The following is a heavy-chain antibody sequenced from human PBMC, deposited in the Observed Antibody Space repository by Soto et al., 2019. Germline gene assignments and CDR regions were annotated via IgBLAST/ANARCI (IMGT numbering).Heavy chain of an antibody. V-gene: IGHV1-2*04. D-gene: IGHD1-26*01. CDR3: ARSRGSYSPDAFDI. CDR2: INPNSGGT. CDR1: GYTFTGYY. Sequence: QVPLVQSGAEVKKPGASVKVSCKASGYTFTGYYMHWVRQAPGQGLEWMGWINPNSGGTNYAQKFQGWVTMTRDTSISTAYMELSRLRSDDTAVYYCARSRGSYSPDAFDIWGQGTMVTVSS. J-gene: IGHJ3*02.